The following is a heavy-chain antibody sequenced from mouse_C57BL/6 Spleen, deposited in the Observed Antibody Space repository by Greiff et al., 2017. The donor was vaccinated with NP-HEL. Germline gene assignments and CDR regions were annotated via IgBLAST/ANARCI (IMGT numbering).Heavy chain of an antibody. D-gene: IGHD2-14*01. J-gene: IGHJ1*03. V-gene: IGHV5-4*01. CDR1: GFTFSSYA. CDR2: ISDGGSYT. Sequence: EVQGVESGGGLVKPGGSLKLSCAASGFTFSSYAMSWVRQTPEKRLEWVATISDGGSYTYYPDNVKGRFTISRDNAKNNLYLQMSHLKSEDTAMYYCARVGYSPWGTGTTVTVSS. CDR3: ARVGYSP.